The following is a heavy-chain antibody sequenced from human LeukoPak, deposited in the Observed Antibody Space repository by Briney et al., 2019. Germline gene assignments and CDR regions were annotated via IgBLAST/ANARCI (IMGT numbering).Heavy chain of an antibody. D-gene: IGHD6-6*01. CDR1: GFTVSSTY. Sequence: GGSLRLSRAASGFTVSSTYMSWVRQAPGKGLEWVSVIYSGGTTYYADSVKGRFTISRDNSKNTLYLQMNSLRAEDTAVYYCAKAGSSSSNGGGDYWGQGTLVTVSS. CDR3: AKAGSSSSNGGGDY. CDR2: IYSGGTT. J-gene: IGHJ4*02. V-gene: IGHV3-66*01.